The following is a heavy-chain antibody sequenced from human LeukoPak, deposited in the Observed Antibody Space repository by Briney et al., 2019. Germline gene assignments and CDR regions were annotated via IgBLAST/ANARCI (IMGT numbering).Heavy chain of an antibody. CDR2: IYYSGST. CDR1: GGSISSYY. D-gene: IGHD3-22*01. V-gene: IGHV4-59*01. Sequence: PSETLSLTCTVSGGSISSYYWSWIRQPPGKGLEWIGDIYYSGSTNYNPSLKSQVTISVDTSKNQFSLKLSSVTAAGTAMYYCARLLPGDYYYMDVWGKGTTVTVSS. CDR3: ARLLPGDYYYMDV. J-gene: IGHJ6*03.